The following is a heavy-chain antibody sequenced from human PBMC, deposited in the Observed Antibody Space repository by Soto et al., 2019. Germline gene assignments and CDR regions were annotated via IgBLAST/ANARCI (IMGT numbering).Heavy chain of an antibody. CDR1: GGTFSSYA. CDR3: ASGGWPGIAVDGTFD. J-gene: IGHJ4*02. Sequence: QVQLVQSGAEVKKPGSSVKVFCKASGGTFSSYAISWVRQAPGQGLEWMGGIIPIFGTANYAQKFQGRVTITADGSTSTADMELSSLRAEDRAVYYCASGGWPGIAVDGTFDWGQGTLVTVSS. D-gene: IGHD6-19*01. V-gene: IGHV1-69*12. CDR2: IIPIFGTA.